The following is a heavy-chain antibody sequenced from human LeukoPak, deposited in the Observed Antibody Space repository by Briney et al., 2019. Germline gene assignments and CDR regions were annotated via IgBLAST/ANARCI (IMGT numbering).Heavy chain of an antibody. V-gene: IGHV4-59*01. CDR3: AREKGTLRAFDI. J-gene: IGHJ3*02. D-gene: IGHD3-10*01. CDR1: GGSISSYY. Sequence: PSETLSLTCTVSGGSISSYYWSWIRQPPGKGLEWIGYIYYSRSTNYNPSLKSRVTISVDTSKNQFSLKLSSVTAADTAVYYCAREKGTLRAFDIWGQGTMVTVSS. CDR2: IYYSRST.